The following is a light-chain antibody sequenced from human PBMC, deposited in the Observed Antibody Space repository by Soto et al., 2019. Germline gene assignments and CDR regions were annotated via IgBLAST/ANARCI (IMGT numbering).Light chain of an antibody. CDR1: QGISSY. Sequence: AIRITQSPSSLSASTGDRVTITCRASQGISSYLAWYQQKPGKAPKLLIYAASTLQSGVPSRFSGSGSGTDFTLTISCLQSEDFATYYCHQYYSPPPITFGQGTRLEI. CDR2: AAS. V-gene: IGKV1-8*01. J-gene: IGKJ5*01. CDR3: HQYYSPPPIT.